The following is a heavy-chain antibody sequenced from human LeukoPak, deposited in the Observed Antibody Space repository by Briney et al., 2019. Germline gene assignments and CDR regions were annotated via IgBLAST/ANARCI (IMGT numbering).Heavy chain of an antibody. D-gene: IGHD5-12*01. CDR1: GYSFTSYW. CDR2: INPSDSYT. Sequence: RGESLKISCKGSGYSFTSYWISWVRQMPGKGLEWMGRINPSDSYTNYSPSFQGQVTISAVKSISTAYLQWSSLKASDTAMYYCARGREWLRFDYWGQGTLVTVSS. J-gene: IGHJ4*02. V-gene: IGHV5-10-1*04. CDR3: ARGREWLRFDY.